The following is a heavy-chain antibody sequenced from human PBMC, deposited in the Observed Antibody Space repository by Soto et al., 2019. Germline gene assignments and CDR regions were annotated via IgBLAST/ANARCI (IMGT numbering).Heavy chain of an antibody. Sequence: QVQLVESGGGVVQPGRSLRLSCAASGFTFSSYGMHWVRQAPGKGLEWVAVISYDGSYKYYADSVKGRFTISRDNSKNTLYLQMNSLRAEDTAEYYCAKWGRGFDLWGRGTLVTVSS. CDR2: ISYDGSYK. CDR3: AKWGRGFDL. CDR1: GFTFSSYG. V-gene: IGHV3-30*18. J-gene: IGHJ2*01. D-gene: IGHD3-10*01.